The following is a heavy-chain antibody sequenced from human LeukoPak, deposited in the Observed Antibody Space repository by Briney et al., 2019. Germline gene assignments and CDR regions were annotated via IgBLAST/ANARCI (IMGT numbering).Heavy chain of an antibody. CDR3: ARRVSWFDP. Sequence: SETLSLTCTVSGGSISSSSYYWGWIRQPPGQGLEWIGSIYYSGSTYYNPSLKSRVTISVDTSKNQFSLKLSSVTAADTAVYYCARRVSWFDPWGQGTLVTVSS. V-gene: IGHV4-39*01. CDR2: IYYSGST. D-gene: IGHD2-8*01. CDR1: GGSISSSSYY. J-gene: IGHJ5*02.